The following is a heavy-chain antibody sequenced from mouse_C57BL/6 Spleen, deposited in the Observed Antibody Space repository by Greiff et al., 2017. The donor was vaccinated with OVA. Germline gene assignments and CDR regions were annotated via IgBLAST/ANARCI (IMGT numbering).Heavy chain of an antibody. Sequence: VQGVESGPELVRPGVSVKISCKGSGYTFTDYAMHWVKQSHAKSLEWIGVISTYYGDASYNQKFKDKATMTVDKSSSTAYMELARLTSEDSAVYYCDYYGSSYLWYFDVWGTGTTVTVSS. CDR2: ISTYYGDA. D-gene: IGHD1-1*01. V-gene: IGHV1-67*01. J-gene: IGHJ1*03. CDR1: GYTFTDYA. CDR3: DYYGSSYLWYFDV.